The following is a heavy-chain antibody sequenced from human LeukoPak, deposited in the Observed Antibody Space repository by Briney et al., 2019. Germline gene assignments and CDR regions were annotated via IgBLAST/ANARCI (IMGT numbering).Heavy chain of an antibody. Sequence: SETLSLTCTVSGGSVSGYYWGWIRQPAGKGLKWIGRMYSSGDTTYNPSLESRVTMSVDTSKDQLSLRLRSVTAADTAVYYGASEPNPWGQGNLVTV. CDR2: MYSSGDT. CDR1: GGSVSGYY. V-gene: IGHV4-4*07. CDR3: ASEPNP. J-gene: IGHJ5*02.